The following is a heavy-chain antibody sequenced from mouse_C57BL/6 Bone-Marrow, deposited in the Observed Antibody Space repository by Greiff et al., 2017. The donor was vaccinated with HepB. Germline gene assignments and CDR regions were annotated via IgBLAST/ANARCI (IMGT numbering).Heavy chain of an antibody. CDR3: ARMMVKGVYYYAMDY. V-gene: IGHV1-53*01. CDR1: GYTFTSYW. J-gene: IGHJ4*01. D-gene: IGHD2-3*01. Sequence: QVQLKQPGTELVKPGASVKLSCKASGYTFTSYWMHWVKQRPGQGLEWIGNINPSNGGTNYNEKFKSKATLTVDKSSSTAYMQLSSLTSEDSAVYYCARMMVKGVYYYAMDYWGQGTSVTVSS. CDR2: INPSNGGT.